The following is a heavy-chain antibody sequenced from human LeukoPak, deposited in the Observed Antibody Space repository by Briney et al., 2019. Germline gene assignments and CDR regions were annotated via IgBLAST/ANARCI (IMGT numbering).Heavy chain of an antibody. CDR1: GFTFSDYY. J-gene: IGHJ4*02. CDR3: AKDYGDYYGSGGTFDY. CDR2: ISSSGSTI. Sequence: GGSLRLSCAASGFTFSDYYMSWIRQAPGKGLEWVSYISSSGSTIYYADSVKGRFTISRDNAKNSLYLQMNSLRAEDTALYYCAKDYGDYYGSGGTFDYWGQGTLVTVSS. D-gene: IGHD3-10*01. V-gene: IGHV3-11*01.